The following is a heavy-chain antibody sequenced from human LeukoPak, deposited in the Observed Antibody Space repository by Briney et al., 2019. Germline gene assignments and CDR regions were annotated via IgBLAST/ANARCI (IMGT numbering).Heavy chain of an antibody. J-gene: IGHJ5*02. D-gene: IGHD3-10*01. CDR1: GGSFSGYY. V-gene: IGHV4-34*01. CDR2: INHSGST. CDR3: ARVVTMVRGVIIKAYNWFDP. Sequence: SETLSLTCAVYGGSFSGYYWSRIRQPPGKGLEWIGEINHSGSTNYNPSLKSRVTISVDTSKNQFSLKLSSVTAADTAVYYCARVVTMVRGVIIKAYNWFDPWGQGTLVTVSS.